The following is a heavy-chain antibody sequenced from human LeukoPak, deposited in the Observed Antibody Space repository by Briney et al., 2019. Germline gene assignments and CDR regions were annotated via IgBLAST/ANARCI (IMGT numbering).Heavy chain of an antibody. CDR2: IKEDGSEK. V-gene: IGHV3-7*05. D-gene: IGHD3-22*01. CDR3: ARDDSTGYYYLDG. Sequence: PGGSLRLSCAASGFTFSNYFMSWVRQAPPKGLQWVASIKEDGSEKYYVDSVKGRFTISRDNAKNSLYLEMNSLRAEDTAVYFCARDDSTGYYYLDGWGQGTLVTVSS. CDR1: GFTFSNYF. J-gene: IGHJ4*02.